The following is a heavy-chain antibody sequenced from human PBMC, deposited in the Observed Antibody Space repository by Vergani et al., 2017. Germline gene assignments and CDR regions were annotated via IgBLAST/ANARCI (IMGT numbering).Heavy chain of an antibody. V-gene: IGHV4-39*01. J-gene: IGHJ4*02. Sequence: QLQLQESGPGLVKPSATLSLTCSVSGASIRSSNYYWGWIRQPPGKGLGWIASIYYSGSTYYNPSLKSRVTISVDTSKNQFSLKLSSVTAADTAVYFCARRYSSGCLGYWGQGTLVTVSS. CDR3: ARRYSSGCLGY. CDR1: GASIRSSNYY. CDR2: IYYSGST. D-gene: IGHD6-19*01.